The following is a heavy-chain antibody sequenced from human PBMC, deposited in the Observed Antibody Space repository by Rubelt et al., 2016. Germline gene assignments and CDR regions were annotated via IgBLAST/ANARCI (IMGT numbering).Heavy chain of an antibody. D-gene: IGHD4-23*01. J-gene: IGHJ6*02. Sequence: EVQLVESGGGLVQPGRSLRLSCAASGFTFDDYAMHWVRQAPGKGLEWVSGISLNSGSIGYADSVKGRFTISRDNAKNSLYLQMNSLRAEDTALYYCAKGILRWSVGYGMDVWGQGTTVTVSS. CDR3: AKGILRWSVGYGMDV. V-gene: IGHV3-9*01. CDR1: GFTFDDYA. CDR2: ISLNSGSI.